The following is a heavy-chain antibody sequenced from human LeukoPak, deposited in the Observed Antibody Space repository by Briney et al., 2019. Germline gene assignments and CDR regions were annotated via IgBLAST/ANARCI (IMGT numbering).Heavy chain of an antibody. V-gene: IGHV3-23*01. CDR1: GFTFSNYA. CDR2: ISGSGDST. Sequence: PGGSLRLSCAAPGFTFSNYAMSWVRQAPGKGLEWVSAISGSGDSTYYADSVKGRFTISRDNSKNTLYLQMNSLRAEDTAVYYCAKAHHGDYFFYFDYWGQGTLVTVSS. CDR3: AKAHHGDYFFYFDY. J-gene: IGHJ4*02. D-gene: IGHD4-17*01.